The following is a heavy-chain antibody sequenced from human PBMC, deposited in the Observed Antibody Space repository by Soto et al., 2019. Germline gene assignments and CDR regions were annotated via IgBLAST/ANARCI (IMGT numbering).Heavy chain of an antibody. CDR2: INHSGST. V-gene: IGHV4-34*01. CDR3: ARGQVEMATIYEGFARTKYYYYYGMDV. J-gene: IGHJ6*02. CDR1: GGSFSGYY. Sequence: QVQLQQWGAGLLKPSETLSLTCAVYGGSFSGYYWSWIRQPPGKGLEWIGEINHSGSTNYNPSLKSRVTISVDTSKNQFSLKLSSVTAADTAVYYCARGQVEMATIYEGFARTKYYYYYGMDVWGQGTTVTVSS. D-gene: IGHD5-12*01.